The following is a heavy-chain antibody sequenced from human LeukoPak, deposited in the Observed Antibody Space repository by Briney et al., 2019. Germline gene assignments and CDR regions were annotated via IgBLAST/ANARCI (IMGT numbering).Heavy chain of an antibody. D-gene: IGHD3-10*01. CDR2: ISGSGGST. CDR1: GFTFSSYA. V-gene: IGHV3-23*01. CDR3: ARLSGYHYGSGTSGADY. J-gene: IGHJ4*02. Sequence: GGSLRLSCAASGFTFSSYAMSWVRQAPGKGLEWVSAISGSGGSTYYADSVKGRFTISRDNSKNTLYLQMNSLRAEDTAVYYCARLSGYHYGSGTSGADYWGQGTLVTVSS.